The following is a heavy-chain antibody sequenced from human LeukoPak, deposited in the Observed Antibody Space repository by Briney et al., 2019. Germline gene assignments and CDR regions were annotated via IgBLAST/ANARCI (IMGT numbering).Heavy chain of an antibody. J-gene: IGHJ4*02. V-gene: IGHV3-9*01. D-gene: IGHD3-3*01. CDR3: EKDIGVFWSGYYDY. CDR2: ISWNSGSI. Sequence: LPGGSLRLSCAASGFTFDDYAMHWVRQAPGKGLEWVSGISWNSGSIGYADSVKGRFTISRDNAKNSLYLQMNSLRAEDTALYYCEKDIGVFWSGYYDYWGQETLVTVSS. CDR1: GFTFDDYA.